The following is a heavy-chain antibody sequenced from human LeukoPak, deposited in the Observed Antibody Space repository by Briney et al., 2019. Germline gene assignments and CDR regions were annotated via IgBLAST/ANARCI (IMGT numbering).Heavy chain of an antibody. J-gene: IGHJ4*02. CDR1: GGSFSGYY. Sequence: PSETLSLTCAVYGGSFSGYYWSWIRQPPGKGLEWIGEINHSGSTNYNPSLKSRVTISVDTSKNQFSLKLSSVTAADTAVYYCARGRGYSYGASIDYWGQGTLVTVSS. CDR3: ARGRGYSYGASIDY. CDR2: INHSGST. D-gene: IGHD5-18*01. V-gene: IGHV4-34*01.